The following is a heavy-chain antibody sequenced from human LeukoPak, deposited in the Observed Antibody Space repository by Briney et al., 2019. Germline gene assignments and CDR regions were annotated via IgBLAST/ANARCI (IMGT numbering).Heavy chain of an antibody. Sequence: PSQTLSLTCTVPGGSISSGDYYWSWIRPPPGKGLEWIGYIYYSGSTYYNPSLKSRVTISVDTSKNQFSLKLSSVTAADTAVYYCARAPIVGAAFDYWGQGTLVTVSS. CDR2: IYYSGST. V-gene: IGHV4-30-4*08. CDR1: GGSISSGDYY. J-gene: IGHJ4*02. CDR3: ARAPIVGAAFDY. D-gene: IGHD1-26*01.